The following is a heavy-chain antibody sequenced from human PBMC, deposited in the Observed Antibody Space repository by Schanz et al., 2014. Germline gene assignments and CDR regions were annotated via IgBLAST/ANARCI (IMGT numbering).Heavy chain of an antibody. V-gene: IGHV1-2*06. CDR2: INPNTGGT. J-gene: IGHJ6*02. CDR3: ARVRSEDYGGMDV. Sequence: QVQLVQSGAEVKRPGASVKVSCKASGYTFTSYGINWVRQAPGVGPEWMGRINPNTGGTQYAQKFQGRVTMTTAKSISTVYMELSRLRSDDTAVYYCARVRSEDYGGMDVWGQGTTVTVSS. CDR1: GYTFTSYG.